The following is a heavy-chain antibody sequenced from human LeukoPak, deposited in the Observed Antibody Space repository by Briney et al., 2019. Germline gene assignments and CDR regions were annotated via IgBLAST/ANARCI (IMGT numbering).Heavy chain of an antibody. D-gene: IGHD6-13*01. CDR1: GFTFSSYG. CDR2: ISYDGSNK. Sequence: GGSLRLSCAASGFTFSSYGMHWVRQAPGKGLEWVAVISYDGSNKYYADSVKGRFTISRDNAKNSLYLQMNGLRAEDMALYYCAKDRRGNYTSSWYAFDIWGQGTMVTVS. CDR3: AKDRRGNYTSSWYAFDI. V-gene: IGHV3-30*18. J-gene: IGHJ3*02.